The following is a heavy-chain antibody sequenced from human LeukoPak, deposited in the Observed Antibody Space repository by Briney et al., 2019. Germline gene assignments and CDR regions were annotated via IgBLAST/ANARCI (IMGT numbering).Heavy chain of an antibody. Sequence: GGSLRLSCAASGFTFSSYAMHWVRQAPGKGLEWVAVISYDGSNKYYADSVKGRFTISRDNSKNTLYLQMNSLRAEDTAVYYCAKDPNYYGSGSYPNWGQGTLVTVSS. CDR1: GFTFSSYA. V-gene: IGHV3-30-3*01. CDR3: AKDPNYYGSGSYPN. D-gene: IGHD3-10*01. CDR2: ISYDGSNK. J-gene: IGHJ4*02.